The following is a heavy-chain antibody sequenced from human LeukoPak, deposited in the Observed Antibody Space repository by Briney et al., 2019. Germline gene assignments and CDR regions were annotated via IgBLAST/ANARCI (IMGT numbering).Heavy chain of an antibody. Sequence: GGSLRLSCAASGFTFSSYAMSWVRQASGKGLEWVSAIGGSGGSTYYADSVKGRFTISRDNSKNTLYLQMNSLRAEDTAVYYCAKDRDGYNFAGDYWGQGTLVTVSS. CDR1: GFTFSSYA. CDR2: IGGSGGST. V-gene: IGHV3-23*01. D-gene: IGHD5-24*01. CDR3: AKDRDGYNFAGDY. J-gene: IGHJ4*02.